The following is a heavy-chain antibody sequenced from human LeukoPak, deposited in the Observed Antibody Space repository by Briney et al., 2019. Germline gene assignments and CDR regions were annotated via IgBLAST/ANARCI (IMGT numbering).Heavy chain of an antibody. Sequence: GGSPRLSCAASGFTFSSYSMTWVRQAPGKGLEWVSHISGGSSSVYYADSVKGRFTISRDNAKNSLYLQMNSLRDEDTAVYYCARKYGGYADYWGQGTLVTVSS. CDR1: GFTFSSYS. D-gene: IGHD5-12*01. CDR2: ISGGSSSV. J-gene: IGHJ4*02. V-gene: IGHV3-48*02. CDR3: ARKYGGYADY.